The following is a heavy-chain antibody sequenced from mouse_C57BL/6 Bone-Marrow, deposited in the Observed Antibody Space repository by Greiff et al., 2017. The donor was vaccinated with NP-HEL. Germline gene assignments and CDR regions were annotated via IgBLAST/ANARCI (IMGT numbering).Heavy chain of an antibody. V-gene: IGHV6-6*01. J-gene: IGHJ2*01. CDR2: IRNKANNHAT. D-gene: IGHD4-1*01. CDR3: TLGRTDYFDY. Sequence: EVHLVESGGGLVQPGGSMKLSCAASGFTFSDAWMDWVRQSPEKGLEWVAEIRNKANNHATYYAESVKGRFTISRDDSKSSVYLQMNSLRAEDTGIYYCTLGRTDYFDYWGQGTTLTVSS. CDR1: GFTFSDAW.